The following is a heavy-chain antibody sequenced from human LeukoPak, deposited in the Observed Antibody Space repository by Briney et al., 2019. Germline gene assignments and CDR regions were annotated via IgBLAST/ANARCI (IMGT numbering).Heavy chain of an antibody. D-gene: IGHD2-2*01. J-gene: IGHJ4*02. CDR1: GYTFTGYY. Sequence: ASVKVSCKASGYTFTGYYMHWVRQAPGQGLEWMGWINPNSGGTNYAQKFQGRVTMTRDTSISTAYMELSRLRSDDTAGYYCARVKEGRYCSSTSCYAADYWGQGTLVTVSS. CDR2: INPNSGGT. V-gene: IGHV1-2*02. CDR3: ARVKEGRYCSSTSCYAADY.